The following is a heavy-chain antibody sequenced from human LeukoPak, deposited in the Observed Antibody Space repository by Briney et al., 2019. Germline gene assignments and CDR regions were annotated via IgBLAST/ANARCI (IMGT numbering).Heavy chain of an antibody. J-gene: IGHJ4*02. Sequence: ASVKVSCKTSGYRFSVSGTSWVRQAPGQGLQWMGWINTYNGNTEYAQSLQGRATMTIDTATATAYLEVRSLISDDTAVYYCARDLGEGAKRDLDFWGQGTLVTVSS. V-gene: IGHV1-18*01. D-gene: IGHD1-26*01. CDR3: ARDLGEGAKRDLDF. CDR2: INTYNGNT. CDR1: GYRFSVSG.